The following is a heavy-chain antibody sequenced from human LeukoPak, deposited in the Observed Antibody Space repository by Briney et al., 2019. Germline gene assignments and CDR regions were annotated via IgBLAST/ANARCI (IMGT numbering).Heavy chain of an antibody. J-gene: IGHJ3*02. CDR1: GGSISSYY. V-gene: IGHV4-59*01. CDR2: IYYSGST. Sequence: TSETLSLTCTVSGGSISSYYWSWIRQPPGKGLEWIGYIYYSGSTNYNPSLKSRVTISVDTSKNQFSLKLSSVTATDTAVYYCATSYGDYGNAFDIWGQGTMVTVPS. D-gene: IGHD4-17*01. CDR3: ATSYGDYGNAFDI.